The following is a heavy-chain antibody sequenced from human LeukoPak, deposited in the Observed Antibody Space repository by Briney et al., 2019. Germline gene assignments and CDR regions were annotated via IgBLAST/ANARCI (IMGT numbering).Heavy chain of an antibody. Sequence: GGSLRLSCAASGFTFSSYDMHWVRQATGKGLEWASSIGTAGDTYYPGSVKGRFTISRENAKNSLYLQMNSLRAGDTAVYYCATRSRDSFDYWGQGTLVTVSS. CDR3: ATRSRDSFDY. CDR1: GFTFSSYD. J-gene: IGHJ4*02. CDR2: IGTAGDT. V-gene: IGHV3-13*01.